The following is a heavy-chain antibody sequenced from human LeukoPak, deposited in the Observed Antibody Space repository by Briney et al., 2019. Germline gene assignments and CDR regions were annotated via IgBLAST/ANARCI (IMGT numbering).Heavy chain of an antibody. Sequence: PSETLSLTCAVYGGSFSGYYWSWIRQPPGRGLEWIGYIYYSGSTNYNPSLKSRVTISVDTSKNQFSLKLSSVTAADTAVYYCARSDTAMAYYFDYWGQGTLVTVSS. CDR1: GGSFSGYY. V-gene: IGHV4-59*01. CDR2: IYYSGST. J-gene: IGHJ4*02. D-gene: IGHD5-18*01. CDR3: ARSDTAMAYYFDY.